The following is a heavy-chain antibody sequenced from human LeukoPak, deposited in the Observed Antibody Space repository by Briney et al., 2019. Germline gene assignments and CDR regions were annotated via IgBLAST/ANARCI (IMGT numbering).Heavy chain of an antibody. CDR2: IIPIFGTA. V-gene: IGHV1-69*06. J-gene: IGHJ1*01. CDR1: GGTFSSYA. D-gene: IGHD1-26*01. CDR3: ARIVGSTGGES. Sequence: SVKVSCKASGGTFSSYAISWVRQAPGQGLEWMGGIIPIFGTANYAQKFQGRVTITADKSTRTVYMEMRSLRSEDTAVYYCARIVGSTGGESWGQGTLVTVSS.